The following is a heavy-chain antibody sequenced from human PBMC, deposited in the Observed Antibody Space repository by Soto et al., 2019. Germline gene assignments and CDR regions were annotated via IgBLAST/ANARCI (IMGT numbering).Heavy chain of an antibody. D-gene: IGHD2-15*01. V-gene: IGHV4-59*01. CDR1: GGSISSYY. CDR3: AGEGRLSNSYYYAMDV. CDR2: IYYSGST. J-gene: IGHJ6*02. Sequence: PSETLSLTCTVSGGSISSYYWSWIRQPPGKGLEWIGYIYYSGSTNYNPSLKSRVTISVDTSKNQFSLKLSSVTAADTAVYYCAGEGRLSNSYYYAMDVWGQGTTVTVSS.